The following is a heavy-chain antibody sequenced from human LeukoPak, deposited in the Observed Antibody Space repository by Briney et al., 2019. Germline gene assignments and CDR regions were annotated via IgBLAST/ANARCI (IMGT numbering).Heavy chain of an antibody. CDR2: ISTSSSYI. CDR3: AKDDGWVQYAN. V-gene: IGHV3-21*04. Sequence: GGSLRLSCAASGFTFSSYGMNWVRQAPGKGLEWVSSISTSSSYIYYADSVKGRFTISRDNAKNSLYLQMNSLRAEDTAVYYCAKDDGWVQYANWGQGTLVTVSS. J-gene: IGHJ4*02. D-gene: IGHD5-24*01. CDR1: GFTFSSYG.